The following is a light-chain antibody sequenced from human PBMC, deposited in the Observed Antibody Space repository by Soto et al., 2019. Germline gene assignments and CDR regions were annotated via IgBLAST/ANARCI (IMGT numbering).Light chain of an antibody. V-gene: IGKV3-15*01. J-gene: IGKJ1*01. CDR3: QQYDNWQT. CDR1: QSVSSN. CDR2: DAS. Sequence: EIVMTQSPATLSVSPGERATLSCRASQSVSSNLAWYQQKPGQAPRLLIYDASTRATGIPARFSGSGSGTEFTLTISSLQSEDFAVYYCQQYDNWQTFGQGIKVEI.